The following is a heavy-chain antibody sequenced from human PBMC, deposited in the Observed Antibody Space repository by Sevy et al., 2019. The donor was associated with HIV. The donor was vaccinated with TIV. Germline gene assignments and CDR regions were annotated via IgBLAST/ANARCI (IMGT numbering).Heavy chain of an antibody. V-gene: IGHV3-53*01. J-gene: IGHJ4*02. D-gene: IGHD3-10*01. CDR1: GFTVSSNY. CDR3: ARSMVRGVIGY. Sequence: GGSLRLSCAASGFTVSSNYMSWVRQAPGKRLEWVSVIYSGGSTYYADSVKGRFTISRDNSKNTLYLQMNSLRAEDTAVYYCARSMVRGVIGYWGQGTLVTVSS. CDR2: IYSGGST.